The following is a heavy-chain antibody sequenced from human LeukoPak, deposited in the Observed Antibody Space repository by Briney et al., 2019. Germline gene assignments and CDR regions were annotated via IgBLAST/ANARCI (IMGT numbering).Heavy chain of an antibody. J-gene: IGHJ4*02. Sequence: GGSLRLSCAAPGFTFSSYAMSSVRQAPGKGLEWVSAISGSGGSTYYADSVKGRFTISRDNSKNTLYLQMNSLRAEDTAVYYCAKAYYDSSGSPFDYWGQGTLVTVSS. V-gene: IGHV3-23*01. CDR1: GFTFSSYA. CDR3: AKAYYDSSGSPFDY. CDR2: ISGSGGST. D-gene: IGHD3-22*01.